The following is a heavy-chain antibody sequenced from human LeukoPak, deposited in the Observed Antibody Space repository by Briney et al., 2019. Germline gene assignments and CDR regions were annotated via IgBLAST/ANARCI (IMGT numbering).Heavy chain of an antibody. CDR1: GFTFSSYE. Sequence: GGSLRLSCAASGFTFSSYEMNWVRQAPGKGLEWVSYISSSGKNIYYADSVKGRFTISRGNSKNTLYLQMSSLRVDDTAVYYCAKGRAGMNRGICDYWGQGTLVTVSS. J-gene: IGHJ4*02. D-gene: IGHD3-10*01. CDR3: AKGRAGMNRGICDY. CDR2: ISSSGKNI. V-gene: IGHV3-48*03.